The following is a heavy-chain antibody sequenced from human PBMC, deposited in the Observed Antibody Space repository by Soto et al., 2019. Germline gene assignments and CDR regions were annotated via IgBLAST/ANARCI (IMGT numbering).Heavy chain of an antibody. V-gene: IGHV1-46*04. CDR2: FNPMSGST. D-gene: IGHD6-13*01. CDR3: ARDLAAADY. J-gene: IGHJ4*02. Sequence: QVQLVQSGAEVKKPGASVKISCKTSGYIFINYYIHWVRQAPGQGLEWVALFNPMSGSTNSAQKWQGRVTVTSDTSTSTVYMELSSLISEDTAVYYCARDLAAADYWGQGTLVTVSS. CDR1: GYIFINYY.